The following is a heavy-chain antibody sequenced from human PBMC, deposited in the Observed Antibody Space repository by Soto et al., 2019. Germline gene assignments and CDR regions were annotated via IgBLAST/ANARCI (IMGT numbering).Heavy chain of an antibody. CDR3: ARHQRTSLGLDY. Sequence: SETLSLTCTVSGGSISNYYWIWIRQPPVNGLEFIGYIYYTFSTNYNPSLKSRFIISLYTSKNHFSLKLISVTAADTAVYYCARHQRTSLGLDYWGQGTLVTVSS. J-gene: IGHJ4*02. CDR1: GGSISNYY. CDR2: IYYTFST. V-gene: IGHV4-59*08. D-gene: IGHD1-1*01.